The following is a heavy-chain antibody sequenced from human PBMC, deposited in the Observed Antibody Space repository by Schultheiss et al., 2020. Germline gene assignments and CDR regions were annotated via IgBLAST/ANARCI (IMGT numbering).Heavy chain of an antibody. J-gene: IGHJ4*02. V-gene: IGHV3-74*01. D-gene: IGHD3-9*01. CDR2: INSDGSST. CDR3: AKRGGTGYNHFDH. CDR1: GFTFSSYG. Sequence: GGSLRLSCAASGFTFSSYGMHWVRQAPGKGLVWVSRINSDGSSTSYADSVKGRFIISRDNAENSLYLQMNSLRAEDTALYYCAKRGGTGYNHFDHWGQGALVTVSS.